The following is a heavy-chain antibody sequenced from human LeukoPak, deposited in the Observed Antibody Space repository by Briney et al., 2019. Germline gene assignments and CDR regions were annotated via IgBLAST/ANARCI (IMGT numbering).Heavy chain of an antibody. CDR2: ISSSSSTI. Sequence: GGSLRLTCAASGFTFSSYSMTWVRQAPGKGLEWVSYISSSSSTIYYADSVKGRFTISRDNAKNSLYLQMNSLRAEDTAVYYCARDSVYVWGTPLDYWGQGTLVTVSS. CDR1: GFTFSSYS. CDR3: ARDSVYVWGTPLDY. V-gene: IGHV3-48*01. D-gene: IGHD3-16*01. J-gene: IGHJ4*02.